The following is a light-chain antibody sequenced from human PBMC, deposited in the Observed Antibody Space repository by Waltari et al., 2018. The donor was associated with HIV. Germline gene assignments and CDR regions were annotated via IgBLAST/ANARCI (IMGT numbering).Light chain of an antibody. CDR3: SSYTSSNTVI. CDR2: NVS. CDR1: SSDVGGCNY. V-gene: IGLV2-14*01. Sequence: QSALTQSASVSGSPGQSITISCTGTSSDVGGCNYVSWYQQHPGKAPKHVIYNVSNRPSGVSNRFSGSKSGNTASLTISGLQAEDEAEYYCSSYTSSNTVIFGGGTRVTVL. J-gene: IGLJ2*01.